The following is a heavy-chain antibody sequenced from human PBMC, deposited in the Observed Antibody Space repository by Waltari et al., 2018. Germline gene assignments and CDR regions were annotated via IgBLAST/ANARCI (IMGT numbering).Heavy chain of an antibody. D-gene: IGHD3-3*01. CDR2: IIPILGTA. V-gene: IGHV1-69*11. Sequence: QVQLVQSGAEVKKPGSSVKVTCKASGGTLSSYAISWVRQSPGPGLEWMVGIIPILGTANYAQKFQGRVTITADESTSTAYMELSSLGAEDTAVYYCARVDFHYDFWSGYYLGYFDYWGQGTLVTVSS. CDR3: ARVDFHYDFWSGYYLGYFDY. CDR1: GGTLSSYA. J-gene: IGHJ4*02.